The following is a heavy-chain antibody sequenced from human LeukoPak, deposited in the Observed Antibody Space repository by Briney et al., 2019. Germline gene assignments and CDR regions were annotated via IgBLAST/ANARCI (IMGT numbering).Heavy chain of an antibody. CDR1: GGSFSGYY. V-gene: IGHV4-34*01. D-gene: IGHD3-10*01. Sequence: SETLFLTCAVHGGSFSGYYWSWIRQPPGKGLEWIGEINHSGSTNYNPSLKSRVTISVDTSKNQFSLKLSSVTAADTAVYYCASRIITMVRGVIAGDWFDPWGQGTLVTVSS. CDR2: INHSGST. CDR3: ASRIITMVRGVIAGDWFDP. J-gene: IGHJ5*02.